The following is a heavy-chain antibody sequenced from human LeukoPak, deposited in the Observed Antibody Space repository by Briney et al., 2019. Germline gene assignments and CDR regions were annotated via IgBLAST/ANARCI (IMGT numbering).Heavy chain of an antibody. D-gene: IGHD2-2*02. CDR2: IYYSGST. J-gene: IGHJ4*02. Sequence: SETLSLTCTVSGGSISSSSYYWGWIRQPPGKGLEWIGSIYYSGSTYYNPSLKSRVTISVDTSKNQFSLKLSSVTAADTAVYYCARARDPRYCSSTSCYIFDYWGQGTLVTVSS. CDR1: GGSISSSSYY. CDR3: ARARDPRYCSSTSCYIFDY. V-gene: IGHV4-39*07.